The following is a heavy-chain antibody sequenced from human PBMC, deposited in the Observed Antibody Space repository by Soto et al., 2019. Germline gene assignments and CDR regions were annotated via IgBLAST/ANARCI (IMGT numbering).Heavy chain of an antibody. D-gene: IGHD2-15*01. Sequence: GGSLRLSCAASGFTFSSYAMSWVRQAPGTGLECVSVISGGGETTYYADSVKGRFTISRDNSKNTLYLQMSSLRAEDTALYYCAKDLSLNGGNTNGYFDYWGQGTRVTV. CDR2: ISGGGETT. CDR3: AKDLSLNGGNTNGYFDY. J-gene: IGHJ4*02. V-gene: IGHV3-23*01. CDR1: GFTFSSYA.